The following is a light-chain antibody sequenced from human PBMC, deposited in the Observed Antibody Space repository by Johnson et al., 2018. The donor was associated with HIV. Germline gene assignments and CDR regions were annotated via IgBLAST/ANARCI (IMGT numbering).Light chain of an antibody. J-gene: IGLJ1*01. CDR2: ENN. V-gene: IGLV1-51*02. CDR3: GTWDSSLSAGIV. CDR1: SSNIGNNY. Sequence: QSVLTQPPSVSAAPGQKVTISCSGSSSNIGNNYVSWYQQLPGTAPKLLIYENNKRPSGIPDRFSGSKSGTSATLDITGLQTGDEADYYCGTWDSSLSAGIVFGTGTKVTVL.